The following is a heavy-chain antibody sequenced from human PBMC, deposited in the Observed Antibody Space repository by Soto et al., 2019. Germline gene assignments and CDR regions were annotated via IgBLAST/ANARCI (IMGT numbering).Heavy chain of an antibody. Sequence: EVQLVESGEGLVQPGGSLRLSCAASGFTFSSSPMHWVRQAPGKGLEYVSSISSNGGSTHYADSVKGRFTISRDNSKNTLYLQMGSLRAEDMAVYYCARRSGSGWYCDYWGQGTLVTVSS. CDR3: ARRSGSGWYCDY. J-gene: IGHJ4*02. V-gene: IGHV3-64*02. D-gene: IGHD6-19*01. CDR2: ISSNGGST. CDR1: GFTFSSSP.